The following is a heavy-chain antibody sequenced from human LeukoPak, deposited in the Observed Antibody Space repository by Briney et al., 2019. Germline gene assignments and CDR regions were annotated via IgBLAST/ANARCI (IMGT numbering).Heavy chain of an antibody. V-gene: IGHV4-34*01. CDR1: GGSLSGYY. Sequence: SETLSLTCAVYGGSLSGYYWSWIRQPPGKGLEWIGEINHSGSTNYNPSLKSRVTISVDTSKNQFSLKLSSVTAADTAVYYCASSSIAAPPTGYWGQGTLVTVSS. D-gene: IGHD6-6*01. CDR3: ASSSIAAPPTGY. CDR2: INHSGST. J-gene: IGHJ4*02.